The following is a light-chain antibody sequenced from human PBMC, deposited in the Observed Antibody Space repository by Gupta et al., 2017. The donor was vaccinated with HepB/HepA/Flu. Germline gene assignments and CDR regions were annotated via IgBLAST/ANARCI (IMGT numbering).Light chain of an antibody. J-gene: IGLJ3*02. CDR1: SSDIGDYNY. Sequence: QSALTQPASVSGSPGQSITISCTGTSSDIGDYNYVSWYQQHPGKAPKLMIYDVTNRPSGVSNRFSGSKSGNTASLTISGLQTEDEADYDCTSYTSSGTWVFGGGTKLTVL. CDR2: DVT. V-gene: IGLV2-14*03. CDR3: TSYTSSGTWV.